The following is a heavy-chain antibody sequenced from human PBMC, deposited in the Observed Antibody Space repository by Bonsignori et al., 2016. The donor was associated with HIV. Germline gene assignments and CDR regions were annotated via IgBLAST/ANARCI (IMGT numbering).Heavy chain of an antibody. CDR3: ARDVTGRIVGATGY. V-gene: IGHV1-2*02. Sequence: WVRQAPGQGLEWMGWINPNSGGTNYAQKFQGRVTMTRDTSISTAYMELSRLRSDDTAVYYCARDVTGRIVGATGYWGQGTLVTVSS. J-gene: IGHJ4*02. CDR2: INPNSGGT. D-gene: IGHD1-26*01.